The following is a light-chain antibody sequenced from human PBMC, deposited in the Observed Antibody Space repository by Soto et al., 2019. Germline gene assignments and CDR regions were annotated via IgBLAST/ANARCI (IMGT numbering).Light chain of an antibody. CDR2: AVS. V-gene: IGLV2-14*01. CDR1: SSDVGGYNY. J-gene: IGLJ1*01. Sequence: QSVLTQPASVSGSPGQSITISCTGTSSDVGGYNYVSWYQQHPGKAPKLIIYAVSKRPSGVSNRCSGSKSGNTAYLTISGLQAEDEADYYCSSYTSYSPYVFGTGTKLTVL. CDR3: SSYTSYSPYV.